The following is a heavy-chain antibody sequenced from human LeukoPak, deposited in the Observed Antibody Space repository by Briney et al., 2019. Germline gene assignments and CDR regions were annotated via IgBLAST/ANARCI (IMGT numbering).Heavy chain of an antibody. CDR2: VSNSSTTNSSSTI. CDR3: ARDNSSPPD. J-gene: IGHJ3*01. D-gene: IGHD6-13*01. V-gene: IGHV3-48*01. Sequence: GGSLRLSCAASGFTFSSYSMNWVRQAPGKGLEWVSYVSNSSTTNSSSTIYYADSVKGRFTISRDKAKNSLYLQMNSLRAEDTAVYYCARDNSSPPDWGQGTMVTVSS. CDR1: GFTFSSYS.